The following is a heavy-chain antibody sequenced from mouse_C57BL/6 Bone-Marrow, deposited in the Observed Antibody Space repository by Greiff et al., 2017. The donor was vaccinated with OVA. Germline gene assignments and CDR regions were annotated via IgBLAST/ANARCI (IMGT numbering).Heavy chain of an antibody. D-gene: IGHD1-1*01. CDR2: ISNLAYSI. CDR3: ARGDYGSRYGYAMDY. CDR1: GFTFSDYG. J-gene: IGHJ4*01. Sequence: DVKLVESGGGLVQPGGSLKLSCAASGFTFSDYGMAWVRQAPRKGPEWVAFISNLAYSIYYADTVTGRFTISRENAKNTLYLESSSVRSEDTAMYYCARGDYGSRYGYAMDYWGQGTSVTVSS. V-gene: IGHV5-15*01.